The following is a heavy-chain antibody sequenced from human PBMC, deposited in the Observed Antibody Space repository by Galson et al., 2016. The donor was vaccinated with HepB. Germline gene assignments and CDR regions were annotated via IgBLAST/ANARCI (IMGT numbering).Heavy chain of an antibody. V-gene: IGHV1-18*01. J-gene: IGHJ6*02. Sequence: SVKVSCKASGYTFTSYGPSWVRQAPGQGLEWMGWISAYNGNTNYAQKLQGRVTMTTDTSTTTAYMELRSLRSDDTALYYCARDLGRDYYYYGLDVWGQGTTVTVSS. CDR3: ARDLGRDYYYYGLDV. CDR2: ISAYNGNT. CDR1: GYTFTSYG.